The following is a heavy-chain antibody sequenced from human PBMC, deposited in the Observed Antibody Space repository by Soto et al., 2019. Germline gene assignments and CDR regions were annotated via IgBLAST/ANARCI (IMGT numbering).Heavy chain of an antibody. CDR2: ISAYNGNT. CDR1: GYTFTSYG. CDR3: ARPAPAEDS. V-gene: IGHV1-18*01. Sequence: QVQLVQSGAEVKKPGASVKVSCKASGYTFTSYGISWVRQAPGQGLEWMGWISAYNGNTNYAQKLQGRVTITTDTSTSTGYMELTRLRSDDTVVYYSARPAPAEDSWGQGTLVTVSS. J-gene: IGHJ4*02. D-gene: IGHD2-15*01.